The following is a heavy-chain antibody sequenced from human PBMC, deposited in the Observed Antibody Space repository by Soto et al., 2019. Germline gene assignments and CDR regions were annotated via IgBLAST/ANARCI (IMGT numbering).Heavy chain of an antibody. J-gene: IGHJ4*02. CDR3: ARRPMERAPGERNSGFADY. D-gene: IGHD1-1*01. CDR2: IDPSDSYT. V-gene: IGHV5-10-1*01. Sequence: PGESLKISCKGSGYSFTSYWISWVRQMPGKGLEWMGRIDPSDSYTNYSPSFQGHVTISADKSISTAYLQWSSLKASDTAMYYCARRPMERAPGERNSGFADYWGQGTLVTVSS. CDR1: GYSFTSYW.